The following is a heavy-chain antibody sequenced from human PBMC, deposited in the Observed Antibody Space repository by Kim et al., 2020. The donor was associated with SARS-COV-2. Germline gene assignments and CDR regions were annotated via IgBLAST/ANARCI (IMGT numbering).Heavy chain of an antibody. CDR3: ERYGRNYGADP. J-gene: IGHJ5*02. Sequence: GGSLRLSCAGSGFTFSGFAIRWVRRAPGKGLEYVSATTRSGGGSYYADSVEGRFTISRDNSKNTLYLQMNSLRLEDTSVYYCERYGRNYGADPWGQGTLGIVSS. CDR2: TTRSGGGS. V-gene: IGHV3-64D*06. D-gene: IGHD1-7*01. CDR1: GFTFSGFA.